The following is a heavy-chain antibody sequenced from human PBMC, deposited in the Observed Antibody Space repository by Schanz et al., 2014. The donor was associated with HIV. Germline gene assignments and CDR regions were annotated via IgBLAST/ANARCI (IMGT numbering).Heavy chain of an antibody. CDR2: IIPMLGTA. J-gene: IGHJ2*01. CDR1: GYTFTSYY. CDR3: AASMYNGSYGTHYYFDL. Sequence: QVQLVQSGAELKKPGASVKVSCKASGYTFTSYYINWVRQAPGQGLEWMGGIIPMLGTANYAQKFQGRVSINADEFTNTADMDLSSLRSDDTAIYYCAASMYNGSYGTHYYFDLWGRGTLVTVSS. V-gene: IGHV1-69*13. D-gene: IGHD1-26*01.